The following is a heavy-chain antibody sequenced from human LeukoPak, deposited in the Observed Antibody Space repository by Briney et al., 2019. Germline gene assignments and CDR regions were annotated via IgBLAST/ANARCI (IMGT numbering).Heavy chain of an antibody. J-gene: IGHJ6*03. D-gene: IGHD3-10*01. V-gene: IGHV1-18*01. CDR1: GYTFTSYG. Sequence: ASVKVSCKASGYTFTSYGISWVRQAPGQGLEWMGWISAYNGNTNYAQKFQGRVTMTTDTSTSTAYMELRSLTSDDTAMYYCARVGDHYYHMDVWGKGTTVTMSS. CDR2: ISAYNGNT. CDR3: ARVGDHYYHMDV.